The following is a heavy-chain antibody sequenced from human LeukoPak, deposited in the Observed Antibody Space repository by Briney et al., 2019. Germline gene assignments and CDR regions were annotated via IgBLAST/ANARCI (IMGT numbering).Heavy chain of an antibody. J-gene: IGHJ4*02. CDR1: GGSISSYY. D-gene: IGHD3-10*01. CDR3: ARVGYYGSIFSGPFDY. Sequence: PSETLSLTCTVSGGSISSYYWSWIRQPPGKGLEWIGYIYYSGSTNYNPSLKSRVTISVDTSKNQFSLKLSSVTAADTAVYYCARVGYYGSIFSGPFDYWGQGTLVTVSS. V-gene: IGHV4-59*01. CDR2: IYYSGST.